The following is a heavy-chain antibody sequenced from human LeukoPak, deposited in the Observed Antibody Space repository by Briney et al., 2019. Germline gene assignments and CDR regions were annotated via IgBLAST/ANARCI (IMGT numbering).Heavy chain of an antibody. J-gene: IGHJ5*02. D-gene: IGHD3-10*01. V-gene: IGHV1-18*01. CDR2: ISAFNGNT. CDR3: ARGSGRITPRWFDP. CDR1: GYTFTSYG. Sequence: ASVKVFCNASGYTFTSYGISWVRQARGQGLEWVVWISAFNGNTNYAKKLQGRVNMTTDTSTSTAYMELRSLRSDDTAVYYCARGSGRITPRWFDPWGQGTLVTVSS.